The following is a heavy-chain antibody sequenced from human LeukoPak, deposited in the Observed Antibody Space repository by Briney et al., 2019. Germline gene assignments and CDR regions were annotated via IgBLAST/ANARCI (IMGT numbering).Heavy chain of an antibody. CDR2: IKSKTDGGTT. J-gene: IGHJ4*02. CDR1: GFTFSNAW. Sequence: GGSLRLSCAASGFTFSNAWMNWVRQAPGKELEWVGRIKSKTDGGTTDYAAPVKGRFTISRDDSKNTLYLQMNSLKTEDTAVYYCTTRDGYNYAFDYWGQGTLVTVSS. V-gene: IGHV3-15*07. D-gene: IGHD5-24*01. CDR3: TTRDGYNYAFDY.